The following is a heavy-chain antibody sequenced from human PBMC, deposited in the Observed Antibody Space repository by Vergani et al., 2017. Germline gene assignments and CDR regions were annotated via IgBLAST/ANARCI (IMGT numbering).Heavy chain of an antibody. CDR3: ARWRGELPGADY. Sequence: QVQLVQSGAEVKKPGASVKVSCKASGYTFTGYYMHWVRQAPGQGLEWMGWINPNSGGTNYAQKFQGRVTMTRDTSTSTVYMEMTSLRSEDTAVYYCARWRGELPGADYWGQGTLVTVS. J-gene: IGHJ4*02. V-gene: IGHV1-2*02. CDR2: INPNSGGT. CDR1: GYTFTGYY. D-gene: IGHD1-26*01.